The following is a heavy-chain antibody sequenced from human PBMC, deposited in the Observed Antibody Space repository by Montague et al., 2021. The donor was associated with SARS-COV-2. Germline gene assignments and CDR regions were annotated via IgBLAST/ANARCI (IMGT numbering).Heavy chain of an antibody. CDR2: ISRSGDST. Sequence: SLRLSCAVSGFTFDDYGMSWVRQAPGKGLGWVSGISRSGDSTAYGDSVKGRFTISRDNAKNSLYLQMNSLRVEDTAFYHCSRGGGMIRGVVDFWGQGILVSVSS. CDR3: SRGGGMIRGVVDF. D-gene: IGHD3-10*01. V-gene: IGHV3-20*01. CDR1: GFTFDDYG. J-gene: IGHJ4*02.